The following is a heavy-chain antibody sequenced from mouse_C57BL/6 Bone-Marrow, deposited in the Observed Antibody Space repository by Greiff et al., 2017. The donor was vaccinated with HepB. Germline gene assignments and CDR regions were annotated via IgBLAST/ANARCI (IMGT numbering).Heavy chain of an antibody. CDR2: IYPGSGNT. D-gene: IGHD3-2*02. J-gene: IGHJ3*01. CDR3: ARSRDSSGYPAWFAY. CDR1: GYTFTDYY. V-gene: IGHV1-76*01. Sequence: VKLQQSGAELVRPGASVKLSCKASGYTFTDYYINWVKQRPGQGLEWIARIYPGSGNTYYNEKFKGKATLTAEKSSSTAYMQLSSLTSEDSAVYFCARSRDSSGYPAWFAYWGQGTLVTVSA.